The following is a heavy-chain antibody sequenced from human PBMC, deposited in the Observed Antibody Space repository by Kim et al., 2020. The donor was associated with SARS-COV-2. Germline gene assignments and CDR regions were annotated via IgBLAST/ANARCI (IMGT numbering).Heavy chain of an antibody. J-gene: IGHJ6*02. V-gene: IGHV4-31*03. CDR1: GGSISSGGYY. CDR3: ASWRPIAASGYYYYGMDV. CDR2: IYYSGST. Sequence: SETLSLTCTVSGGSISSGGYYWSWIRQHPGKGLEWIGYIYYSGSTYYNPSLKSRVTISVDTSKNKFSLKLSSVTAADTAVYYCASWRPIAASGYYYYGMDVWGQGTTATVSS. D-gene: IGHD6-13*01.